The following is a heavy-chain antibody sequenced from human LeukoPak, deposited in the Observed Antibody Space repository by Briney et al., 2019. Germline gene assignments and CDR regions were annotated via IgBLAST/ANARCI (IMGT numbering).Heavy chain of an antibody. Sequence: SQTLSLTCTASGVSTSSGDYYWSWIRQPPGEGLEWIGYIYYSGSTYYNPSLKSRVTISVDTSKNQFSLKLSSVTAADTAVYYCARLLWFGDLDYFDYWGQGTLVTVSS. V-gene: IGHV4-30-4*01. D-gene: IGHD3-10*01. CDR1: GVSTSSGDYY. CDR3: ARLLWFGDLDYFDY. J-gene: IGHJ4*02. CDR2: IYYSGST.